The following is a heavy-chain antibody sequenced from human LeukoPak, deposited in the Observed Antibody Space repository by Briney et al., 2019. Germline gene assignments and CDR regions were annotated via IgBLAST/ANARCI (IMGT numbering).Heavy chain of an antibody. CDR3: ATSSDGSGLDY. V-gene: IGHV1-69-2*01. D-gene: IGHD6-19*01. CDR2: VDPEDGET. Sequence: APVKISCKVSGYTFTPYYIHWVPQAPGKGLEWMGLVDPEDGETIYAQKFQGRVTITADTSTDTAYIELSSLRSEDTAVYYCATSSDGSGLDYWGEGTLVTVSS. CDR1: GYTFTPYY. J-gene: IGHJ4*02.